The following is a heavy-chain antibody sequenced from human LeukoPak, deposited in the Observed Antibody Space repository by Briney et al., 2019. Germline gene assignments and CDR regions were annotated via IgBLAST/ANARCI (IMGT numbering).Heavy chain of an antibody. J-gene: IGHJ6*03. CDR3: ARAPYSSSSWYYYYYMDV. V-gene: IGHV5-51*01. Sequence: GESLQISCKGSGYSFTTYWIAWVRQMPGKGLEWMGIIYPGDSYTRYSPSFQGQVTISADKSISTAYLQWSSLKASDTAMYYCARAPYSSSSWYYYYYMDVWGKGTTVTVSS. CDR1: GYSFTTYW. D-gene: IGHD6-6*01. CDR2: IYPGDSYT.